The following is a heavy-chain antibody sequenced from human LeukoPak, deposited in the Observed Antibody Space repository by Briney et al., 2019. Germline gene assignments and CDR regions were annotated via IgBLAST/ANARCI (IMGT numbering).Heavy chain of an antibody. CDR1: GYTFTGYY. CDR2: IKPSSGGT. V-gene: IGHV1-2*02. CDR3: ARDREGSSV. Sequence: ASVKVSCKASGYTFTGYYIHWVRQAPGQGLEWMGWIKPSSGGTNYAQNFQGRVTMTTDTSTSTAYMELRSLRSDDTAVYYCARDREGSSVWGQGTLVTVSS. D-gene: IGHD6-19*01. J-gene: IGHJ4*02.